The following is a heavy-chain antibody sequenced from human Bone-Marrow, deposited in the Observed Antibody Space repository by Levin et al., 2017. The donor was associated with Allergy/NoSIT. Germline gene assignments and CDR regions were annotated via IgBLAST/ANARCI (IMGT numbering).Heavy chain of an antibody. D-gene: IGHD2-21*02. CDR2: IKQDGSET. CDR3: ASYEYCGGDCFRPVRFDY. V-gene: IGHV3-7*01. CDR1: GFTFSIYW. J-gene: IGHJ4*02. Sequence: SGGSLRLSCVVSGFTFSIYWMSWVRQAPGKGLEWVANIKQDGSETFYVDSVKGRFAISRDNAKNSLYLQMNSLRAEDSGVYYCASYEYCGGDCFRPVRFDYWGQGSLVTVSS.